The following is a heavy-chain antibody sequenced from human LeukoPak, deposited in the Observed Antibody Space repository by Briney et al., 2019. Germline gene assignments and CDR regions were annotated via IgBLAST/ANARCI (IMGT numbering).Heavy chain of an antibody. V-gene: IGHV1-8*01. CDR3: ARGFAYYDFWSGYYPQYNWFDP. CDR2: MNPNRGNT. CDR1: GYTFTSYD. D-gene: IGHD3-3*01. J-gene: IGHJ5*02. Sequence: ASVKVSCKASGYTFTSYDINWVRQATGQGLEWMGWMNPNRGNTGYAQKFQGRVTMTRNTSISTAYMELSSLRSEDTAVYYCARGFAYYDFWSGYYPQYNWFDPWGQGTLVTVSS.